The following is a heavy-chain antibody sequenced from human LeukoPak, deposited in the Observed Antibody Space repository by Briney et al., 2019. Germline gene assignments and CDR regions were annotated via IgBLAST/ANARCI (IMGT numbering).Heavy chain of an antibody. D-gene: IGHD3-9*01. J-gene: IGHJ4*02. CDR2: ISYDGSNK. CDR1: GFIFSSYA. V-gene: IGHV3-30*04. CDR3: AKDSGGVRYFDWFDY. Sequence: GGSLRLSCAASGFIFSSYAVHWVRQAPGKGLEWVAVISYDGSNKYYADSVKGRFTISRDNSKNTLYLQMNSLRAEDTAVYYCAKDSGGVRYFDWFDYWGQGTLVTVSS.